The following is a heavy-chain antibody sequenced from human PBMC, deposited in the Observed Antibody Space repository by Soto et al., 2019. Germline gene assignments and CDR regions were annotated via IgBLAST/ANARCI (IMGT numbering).Heavy chain of an antibody. CDR2: MNPNSGNT. V-gene: IGHV1-8*01. Sequence: ASVKVSCKASGYTFTSYDINWVRQATGQGLEWMGWMNPNSGNTGYAQKFQGRVTMTRNTSISTAYMELSSLRSEDTAVYYCGRAVYYDILTGYYRPTQHTWFDPWGQGTLVTVSS. D-gene: IGHD3-9*01. CDR1: GYTFTSYD. J-gene: IGHJ5*02. CDR3: GRAVYYDILTGYYRPTQHTWFDP.